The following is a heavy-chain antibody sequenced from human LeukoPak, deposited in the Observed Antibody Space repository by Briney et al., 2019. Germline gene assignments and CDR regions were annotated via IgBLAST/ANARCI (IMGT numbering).Heavy chain of an antibody. CDR2: INHSGST. V-gene: IGHV4-34*01. CDR1: SGSFSGYY. J-gene: IGHJ3*02. CDR3: ARGKIVVVIPDAFDI. D-gene: IGHD3-22*01. Sequence: KPSETLSLTCAVYSGSFSGYYWSWIRQPPGKGLEWSGEINHSGSTNYNPSLRSRVTISLDTSKNQLSLKLSSVSAADTAVYYCARGKIVVVIPDAFDIWGQGTMVTVSS.